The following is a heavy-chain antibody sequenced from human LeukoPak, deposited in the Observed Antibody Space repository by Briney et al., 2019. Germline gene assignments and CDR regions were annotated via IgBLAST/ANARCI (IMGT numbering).Heavy chain of an antibody. CDR1: GYTFTGYY. D-gene: IGHD3-10*01. CDR2: INPNSGGT. J-gene: IGHJ4*02. Sequence: GASVKVSCKASGYTFTGYYMHWVRQAPGQGLEWMGWINPNSGGTNYAQKFQGRVTMTRDTSISTAYMELSRLRSDDTAVYYCAAGSGSYYNAIFDYWGQGTLVTVSS. CDR3: AAGSGSYYNAIFDY. V-gene: IGHV1-2*02.